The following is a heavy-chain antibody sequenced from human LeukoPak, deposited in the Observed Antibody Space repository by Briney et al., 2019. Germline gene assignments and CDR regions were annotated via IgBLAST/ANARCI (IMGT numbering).Heavy chain of an antibody. D-gene: IGHD1-14*01. J-gene: IGHJ3*02. CDR3: ARRSGITAFDI. CDR1: GYTFTSYD. CDR2: MNPNSGNT. V-gene: IGHV1-8*01. Sequence: ASVKVSCKASGYTFTSYDINWVRQAPGQGLEWMGWMNPNSGNTGYAQKLQGRVTMTRNTSISTAYMELSSLRSEDTAVYYCARRSGITAFDIWGQGTMVTVSS.